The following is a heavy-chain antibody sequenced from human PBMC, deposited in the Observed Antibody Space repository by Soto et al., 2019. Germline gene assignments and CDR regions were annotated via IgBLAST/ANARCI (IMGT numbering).Heavy chain of an antibody. V-gene: IGHV3-13*04. D-gene: IGHD2-15*01. J-gene: IGHJ4*02. CDR1: GFTFSSYD. CDR2: IGTAGDT. Sequence: EVQLVESGGGLVQPGGSLRLSCAASGFTFSSYDMHWVRQATGKGLEWVSAIGTAGDTYYPGSVKGRFTISRENAKNSLYLQMNSLSAGDTAVYYCARSGGCCWTFDYWGQGTRVTVSS. CDR3: ARSGGCCWTFDY.